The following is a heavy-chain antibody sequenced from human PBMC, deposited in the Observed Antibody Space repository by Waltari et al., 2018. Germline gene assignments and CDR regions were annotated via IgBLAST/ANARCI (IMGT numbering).Heavy chain of an antibody. J-gene: IGHJ3*01. CDR3: ARNIEDRHERAFDL. CDR2: IWPDVSNG. CDR1: GFSFSTSG. V-gene: IGHV3-33*01. D-gene: IGHD6-6*01. Sequence: QEQLVESGGGVVQPGTSLRLSCAASGFSFSTSGMHWVRQAPGKVWEWVAGIWPDVSNGYYIEAVKGRFTISRDNSKNTLYLQMNSLRAEDTALYYCARNIEDRHERAFDLWGQGTMVTVSS.